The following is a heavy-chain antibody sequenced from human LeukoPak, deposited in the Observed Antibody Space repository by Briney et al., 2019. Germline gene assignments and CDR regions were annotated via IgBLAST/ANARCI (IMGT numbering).Heavy chain of an antibody. CDR3: VREFGKIDGGT. D-gene: IGHD3-16*01. CDR2: INSDGSIT. Sequence: GGSLRLSCAASGFTFSSYWMHWVRQAPGKGLEWVSLINSDGSITSYADSVKGRFTISRDNAKNTLFLQMNSLRAEDTAVYYCVREFGKIDGGTWGQGTLVTVSS. J-gene: IGHJ5*02. CDR1: GFTFSSYW. V-gene: IGHV3-74*01.